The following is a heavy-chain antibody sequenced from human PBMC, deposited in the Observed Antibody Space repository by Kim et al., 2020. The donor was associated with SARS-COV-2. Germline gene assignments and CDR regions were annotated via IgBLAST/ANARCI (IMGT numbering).Heavy chain of an antibody. V-gene: IGHV3-74*01. Sequence: GGSLRLSCAASGFSFSSYGMHWVRQAPGKGLVWVSRINSDGSSTSYADSVKGRFTVSRDNAKSTLSLQMNSLRAGDTAVYYCGRYSENYHAVDYWGQGILVTVSS. J-gene: IGHJ4*02. D-gene: IGHD1-26*01. CDR3: GRYSENYHAVDY. CDR2: INSDGSST. CDR1: GFSFSSYG.